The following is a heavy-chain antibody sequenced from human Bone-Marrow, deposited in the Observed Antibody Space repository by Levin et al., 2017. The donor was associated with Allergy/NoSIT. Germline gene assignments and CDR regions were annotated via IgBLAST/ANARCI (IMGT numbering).Heavy chain of an antibody. J-gene: IGHJ4*02. Sequence: GGSLRLSCAASGFTFSSCWMSWVRQAPGKGLEWVANINPDGSEKNYVESVKGRFTISRDNTKNSLYLQVNSLRDEDIAVYYCAKGGGSGWPFDYWGQGNLVTVSS. V-gene: IGHV3-7*01. D-gene: IGHD6-19*01. CDR3: AKGGGSGWPFDY. CDR1: GFTFSSCW. CDR2: INPDGSEK.